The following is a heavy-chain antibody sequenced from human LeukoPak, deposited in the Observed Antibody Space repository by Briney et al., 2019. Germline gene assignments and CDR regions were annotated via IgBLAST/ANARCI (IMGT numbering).Heavy chain of an antibody. J-gene: IGHJ4*02. CDR2: IYGADTI. V-gene: IGHV3-66*01. CDR3: ARGARGAYFDY. D-gene: IGHD4/OR15-4a*01. CDR1: GFTVSSSY. Sequence: PGGPLRPSCAASGFTVSSSYMSWVRQVPGKGLEWVSCIYGADTIYYADFVKDRFTISRDSNRNILYLQMNSLRAEDTAVYYCARGARGAYFDYWGQGTLVTVSS.